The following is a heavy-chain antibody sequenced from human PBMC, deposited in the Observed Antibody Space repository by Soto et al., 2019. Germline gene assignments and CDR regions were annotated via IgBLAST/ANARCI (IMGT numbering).Heavy chain of an antibody. D-gene: IGHD3-22*01. CDR3: ARDGFNYYDSSGYYRLFDS. J-gene: IGHJ5*01. Sequence: SETLSLTCTVSGGSISSGDYYWSWIRQPPGKGLEWIGYIYYSGSTNYNPSLKSRVTISVDTSINQFSLKLSSVTAADTAVYYCARDGFNYYDSSGYYRLFDSWGQGTLVTVSS. CDR2: IYYSGST. V-gene: IGHV4-61*08. CDR1: GGSISSGDYY.